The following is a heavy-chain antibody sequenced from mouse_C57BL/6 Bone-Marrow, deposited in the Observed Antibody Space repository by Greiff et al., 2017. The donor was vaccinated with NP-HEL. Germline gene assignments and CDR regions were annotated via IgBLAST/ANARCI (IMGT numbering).Heavy chain of an antibody. D-gene: IGHD2-1*01. Sequence: QVQLQQSGAELARPGASVKLSCKASGYTFTSYGISWVKQRTGQGLEWIGEIYPRSGNTYYNEKFKGKATLTADKSSSTAYMEVRSLTSEDSAVYFCAREGGYGNYGFAYWGQGTLVTVSA. CDR3: AREGGYGNYGFAY. CDR2: IYPRSGNT. CDR1: GYTFTSYG. V-gene: IGHV1-81*01. J-gene: IGHJ3*01.